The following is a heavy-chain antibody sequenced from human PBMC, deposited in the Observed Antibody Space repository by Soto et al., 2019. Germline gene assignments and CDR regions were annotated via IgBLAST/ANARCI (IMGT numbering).Heavy chain of an antibody. CDR3: AKNGQPPYYYYGMDV. V-gene: IGHV1-18*01. CDR2: ISGYNGDT. CDR1: GYTFSRYG. Sequence: QGQLVQSGPEAKKPGASVKVSCKASGYTFSRYGISWVRQAPGQGLEWMGWISGYNGDTKYAQKVQGRVTMTIDTSTYTAYMELSRLPSDDTAIYYCAKNGQPPYYYYGMDVWGQGTTVTVSS. J-gene: IGHJ6*02. D-gene: IGHD2-8*01.